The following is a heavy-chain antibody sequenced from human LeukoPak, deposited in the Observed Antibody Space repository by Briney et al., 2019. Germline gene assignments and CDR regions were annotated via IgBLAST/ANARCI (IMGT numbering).Heavy chain of an antibody. Sequence: ASVKVSCKASGYTFTSYYMHWVRQAPGQGLEWMGIINPSGGSTSYAQKFQGRVTMTRDMSTSTVYMELSSLRSEDTAVYYCARDRGQLLWFGESSYYYMDVWGKGTTVTVSS. J-gene: IGHJ6*03. CDR1: GYTFTSYY. V-gene: IGHV1-46*01. CDR2: INPSGGST. CDR3: ARDRGQLLWFGESSYYYMDV. D-gene: IGHD3-10*01.